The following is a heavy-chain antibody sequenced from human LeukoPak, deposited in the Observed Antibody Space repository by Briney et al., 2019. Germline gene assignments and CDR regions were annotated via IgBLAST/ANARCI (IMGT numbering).Heavy chain of an antibody. D-gene: IGHD3-10*01. Sequence: SQTLSLTCDIFGDSVSSNSGAWNWIRQSPSRGLEWLGRAYYRSQWYNDYAFSVKGRIAINADTSKNHFSLQLNSVTPEDTAVYYCAREEAGTYGFQYWGQGTLVTVSS. CDR1: GDSVSSNSGA. V-gene: IGHV6-1*01. J-gene: IGHJ4*02. CDR3: AREEAGTYGFQY. CDR2: AYYRSQWYN.